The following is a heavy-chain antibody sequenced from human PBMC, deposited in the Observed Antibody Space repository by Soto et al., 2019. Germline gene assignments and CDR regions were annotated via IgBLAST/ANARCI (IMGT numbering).Heavy chain of an antibody. V-gene: IGHV3-21*01. Sequence: GGSLRLSCAASGFPFSSYSVNWVRQAPGKGLEWVSSISSSSSYIYYADSVKGRFTISRDNAKNSLYLQMNSLRAEDTAVYYCARDRGGELELPCRSAFDIWGQGTMVTVS. CDR2: ISSSSSYI. CDR3: ARDRGGELELPCRSAFDI. CDR1: GFPFSSYS. J-gene: IGHJ3*02. D-gene: IGHD1-7*01.